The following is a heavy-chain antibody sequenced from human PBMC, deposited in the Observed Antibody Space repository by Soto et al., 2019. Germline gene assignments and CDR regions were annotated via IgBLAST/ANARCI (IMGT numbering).Heavy chain of an antibody. CDR1: GFTVSSKY. J-gene: IGHJ6*04. V-gene: IGHV3-66*01. D-gene: IGHD2-8*01. CDR2: IQSGGST. Sequence: EVQLVESGGGLVQPGGSLRLSCAASGFTVSSKYMSWVRQAPGKGLEWVSLIQSGGSTYYAGSVKGRFTISRDNSEXTLXLQMXSXXVEDTAVYYCTRDDXXXXXXRCYGVPMDVWGKGTTVTVSA. CDR3: TRDDXXXXXXRCYGVPMDV.